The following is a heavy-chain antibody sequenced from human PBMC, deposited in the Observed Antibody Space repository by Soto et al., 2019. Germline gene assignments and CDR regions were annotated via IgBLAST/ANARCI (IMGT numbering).Heavy chain of an antibody. D-gene: IGHD3-9*01. V-gene: IGHV4-59*01. CDR1: CASIISYC. CDR2: MHHTQGT. J-gene: IGHJ5*02. Sequence: SETLSLTCSFSCASIISYCWTWIRQPPGGGLEWIGYMHHTQGTNDNPSLRGRVHMSIDTSMNQFSLRLTSVTAADTAVYYCARVPFVGYFDWLDPWGHGTLVTVSS. CDR3: ARVPFVGYFDWLDP.